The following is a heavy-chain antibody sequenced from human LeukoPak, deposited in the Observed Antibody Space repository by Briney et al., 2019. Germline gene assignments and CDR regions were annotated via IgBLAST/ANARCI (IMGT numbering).Heavy chain of an antibody. CDR2: ISGSGGST. J-gene: IGHJ4*02. CDR3: AKDPSFVVAATLLHFDY. D-gene: IGHD2-15*01. Sequence: GGSLTLSYAASGFTFSSYAMSWVRQAPGKGLEWVSAISGSGGSTYYADSVKGRFTISRDNSKNSLYLQMNSLRAEDTAVYYCAKDPSFVVAATLLHFDYWGQGTLVTVSS. CDR1: GFTFSSYA. V-gene: IGHV3-23*01.